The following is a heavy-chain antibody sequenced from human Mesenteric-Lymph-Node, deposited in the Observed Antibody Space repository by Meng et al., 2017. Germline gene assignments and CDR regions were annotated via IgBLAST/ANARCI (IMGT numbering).Heavy chain of an antibody. CDR1: GYTFTGYY. CDR3: ASEDTAMVFDY. CDR2: INPNSGGT. V-gene: IGHV1-2*06. D-gene: IGHD5-18*01. J-gene: IGHJ4*02. Sequence: QVQRGQPGAEGRKPGAAGRVSCKASGYTFTGYYMHWVRQAPGQGLEWMGRINPNSGGTNYAQKFQGRVTMTRDTSISTAYMELSRLRSDDTAVYYCASEDTAMVFDYWGQGTLVTVSS.